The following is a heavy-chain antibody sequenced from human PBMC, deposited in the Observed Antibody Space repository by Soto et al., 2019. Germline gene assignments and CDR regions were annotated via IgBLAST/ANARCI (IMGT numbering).Heavy chain of an antibody. Sequence: QVQLVQSGAEVKKPGSSVKVSCKASGGTFSSDAISWVRQAPGQGLEWMGGIIPIIGTANYAQKFQGRDTITADESTSTAYMELSSQRSEDTAVYYCGRHRGDNWNRPYDPDVMDVGGQGTTVTFSS. V-gene: IGHV1-69*12. D-gene: IGHD1-1*01. CDR2: IIPIIGTA. CDR1: GGTFSSDA. J-gene: IGHJ6*02. CDR3: GRHRGDNWNRPYDPDVMDV.